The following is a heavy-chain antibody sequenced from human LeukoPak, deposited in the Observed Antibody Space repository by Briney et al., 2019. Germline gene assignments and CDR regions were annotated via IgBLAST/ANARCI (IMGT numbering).Heavy chain of an antibody. J-gene: IGHJ4*02. V-gene: IGHV3-7*01. Sequence: GGSLRLSCAASGFTFSSHWMNWVRQAPGKGLEWGAHINQDGGEKFYVDSVKGRFTISRDNAKNSLYLQMNSLRAEDTATYYCARDSYRALEYWGQGTLVTVSS. CDR2: INQDGGEK. D-gene: IGHD1-14*01. CDR3: ARDSYRALEY. CDR1: GFTFSSHW.